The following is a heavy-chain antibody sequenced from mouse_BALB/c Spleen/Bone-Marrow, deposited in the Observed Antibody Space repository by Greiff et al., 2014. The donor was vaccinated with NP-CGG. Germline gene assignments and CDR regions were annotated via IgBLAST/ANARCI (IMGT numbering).Heavy chain of an antibody. CDR1: GFAFSSYD. CDR2: ISHGGGTT. D-gene: IGHD2-3*01. J-gene: IGHJ4*01. Sequence: HLVESGGGLVKPGGSLKLSCAASGFAFSSYDMPWVRQTPEKRLEWVAYISHGGGTTYYSDTVKGRFTISRDNAKNTLYLQMSSLKPEDTAIYYCTRHGGYYPYYYAMDYWGQGTSVTVSS. CDR3: TRHGGYYPYYYAMDY. V-gene: IGHV5-12-1*01.